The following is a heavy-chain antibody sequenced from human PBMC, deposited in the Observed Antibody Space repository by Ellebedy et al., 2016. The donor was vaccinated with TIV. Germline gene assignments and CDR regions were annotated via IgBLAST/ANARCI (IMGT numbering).Heavy chain of an antibody. D-gene: IGHD2/OR15-2a*01. CDR2: IKRDGSDE. Sequence: GESLKISXAASGFTFSSYWMTWVRQAPGKGLEWVANIKRDGSDEYYVDSVKGRFTISRDNAKNSLYLQMNNLRPEDTALYYCAKNRQFYANFATLDYWGQGILVTVSS. V-gene: IGHV3-7*01. J-gene: IGHJ4*02. CDR3: AKNRQFYANFATLDY. CDR1: GFTFSSYW.